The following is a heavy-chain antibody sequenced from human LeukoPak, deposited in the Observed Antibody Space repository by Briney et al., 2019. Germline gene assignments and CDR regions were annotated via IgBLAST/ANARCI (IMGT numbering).Heavy chain of an antibody. CDR1: GXSISSNNW. D-gene: IGHD3-10*01. J-gene: IGHJ3*01. Sequence: SGTLSLTCAVSGXSISSNNWWSWVRQPPGKGLEWIGEIYHSGSTDYNPSLESRVTISVDKSKNQFSLKLSSVPAADTAVYYCARGFYGSGSYSSPGFHAFDVWGQGTMVTVSS. CDR2: IYHSGST. CDR3: ARGFYGSGSYSSPGFHAFDV. V-gene: IGHV4-4*02.